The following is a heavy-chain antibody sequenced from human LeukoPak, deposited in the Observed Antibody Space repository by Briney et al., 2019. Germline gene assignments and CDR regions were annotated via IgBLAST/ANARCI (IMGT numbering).Heavy chain of an antibody. Sequence: SQTLSLTCAISGDSVSSNNGAWNWIRQSPSRGLEWLGRTYYRSKWYNDYAVPMKGRISINPDTSENQFSLQVNSVTPEDTAIYYCARDLGTSGWYTFDYWGQGTLVTVSS. D-gene: IGHD6-19*01. CDR1: GDSVSSNNGA. CDR3: ARDLGTSGWYTFDY. J-gene: IGHJ4*02. CDR2: TYYRSKWYN. V-gene: IGHV6-1*01.